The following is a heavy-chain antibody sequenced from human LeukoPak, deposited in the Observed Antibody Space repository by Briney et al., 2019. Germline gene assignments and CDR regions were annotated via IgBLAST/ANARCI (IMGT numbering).Heavy chain of an antibody. CDR2: IKQDGSEK. J-gene: IGHJ4*02. CDR1: GFTFSSYW. D-gene: IGHD3-10*01. CDR3: ARVNPICFGESYYFDY. V-gene: IGHV3-7*01. Sequence: PGGSLRLSCAASGFTFSSYWMSWVRQAPGKGLEWVANIKQDGSEKYYVDSVKGRFTISRDNAKNSLYLQMNSLRAEDTAVYYCARVNPICFGESYYFDYWGQGTLVTVSS.